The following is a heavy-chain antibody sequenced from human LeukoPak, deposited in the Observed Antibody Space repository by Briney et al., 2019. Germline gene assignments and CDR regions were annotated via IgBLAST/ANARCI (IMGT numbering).Heavy chain of an antibody. J-gene: IGHJ4*02. CDR1: GGSISSSSYY. Sequence: SETLSLTCSVSGGSISSSSYYWGWIRQPPGKGLEWIGSIYYSGSTYYNPSLKSRVTISVDTSKNQLSLKLSYVTAADTAVYYCARFSTVTTSYWGQGTLVTVSS. V-gene: IGHV4-39*01. D-gene: IGHD4-17*01. CDR2: IYYSGST. CDR3: ARFSTVTTSY.